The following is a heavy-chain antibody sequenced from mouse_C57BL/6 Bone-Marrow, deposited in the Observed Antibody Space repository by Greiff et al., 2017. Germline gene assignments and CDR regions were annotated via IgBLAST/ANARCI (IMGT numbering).Heavy chain of an antibody. CDR1: GFTFSDFY. CDR3: ARDAPGDYGFDY. Sequence: EVQVVESGGGLVQSGRSLRLSCATSGFTFSDFYMEWVRQAPGKGLAWIAASRNKANDYTTEYSASVKGRFIVSSDTSQSILYLQMKSLRAEDTAIYYCARDAPGDYGFDYWGQGTTLTVSS. CDR2: SRNKANDYTT. J-gene: IGHJ2*01. V-gene: IGHV7-1*01. D-gene: IGHD1-1*02.